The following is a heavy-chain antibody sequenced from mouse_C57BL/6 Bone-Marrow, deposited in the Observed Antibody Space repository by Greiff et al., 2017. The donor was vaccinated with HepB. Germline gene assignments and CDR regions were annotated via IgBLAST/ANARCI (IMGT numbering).Heavy chain of an antibody. V-gene: IGHV1-64*01. J-gene: IGHJ2*01. CDR3: ASGTAQALPLYYFDY. CDR1: GYTFTSYW. Sequence: QVQLQQPGAELVKPGASVKLSCKASGYTFTSYWMHWVKQRPGQGLEWIGMIHPNSGSTNYNEKFKSKATLTVDKSSSTAYMQLSSLTSEDSAVYYCASGTAQALPLYYFDYWGQGTTLTVSS. CDR2: IHPNSGST. D-gene: IGHD3-2*02.